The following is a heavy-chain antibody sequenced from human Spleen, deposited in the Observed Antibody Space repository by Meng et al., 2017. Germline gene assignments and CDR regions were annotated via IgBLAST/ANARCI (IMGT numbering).Heavy chain of an antibody. D-gene: IGHD4-11*01. J-gene: IGHJ4*02. CDR2: INHSGST. V-gene: IGHV4-34*01. CDR1: GGSFSDYY. Sequence: QVQLQQWGAGLLNPSETLSLTCVVSGGSFSDYYWSWIRQPPGKGLEWIGEINHSGSTNYKPSLESRATISVDTSQNNLSLKLSSVTAADSAVYYCARGPTTMAHDFDYWGQGTLVTVSS. CDR3: ARGPTTMAHDFDY.